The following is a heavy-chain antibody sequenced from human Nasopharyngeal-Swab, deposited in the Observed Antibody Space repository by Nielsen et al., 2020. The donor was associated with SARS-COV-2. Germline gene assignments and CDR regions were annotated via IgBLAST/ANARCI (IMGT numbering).Heavy chain of an antibody. D-gene: IGHD4-17*01. CDR1: GFTFSGSA. J-gene: IGHJ4*02. CDR3: TRSVTSSLYY. Sequence: GGSLRLSCAASGFTFSGSAMHWVRQASGKGLEWVGRIRSKANSYATAYAASVKGRFTISRDDSKNTAYLQMNSLKTEDTAVYYCTRSVTSSLYYWGQGTLVTVSS. V-gene: IGHV3-73*01. CDR2: IRSKANSYAT.